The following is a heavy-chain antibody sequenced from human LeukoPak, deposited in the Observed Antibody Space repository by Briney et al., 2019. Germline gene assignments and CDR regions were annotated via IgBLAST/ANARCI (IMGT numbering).Heavy chain of an antibody. CDR1: GYTFTGYY. V-gene: IGHV1-2*02. CDR2: INPNSGGT. J-gene: IGHJ3*02. CDR3: ARPLYDSSGYYYVAAFDI. D-gene: IGHD3-22*01. Sequence: ASVKVSCKASGYTFTGYYMHWVRQAPGQGLEWMGWINPNSGGTNYAQKFQGRVTKTRDTSISTAYMELSRLRSDDTAVYYCARPLYDSSGYYYVAAFDIWGQGTMVTVSS.